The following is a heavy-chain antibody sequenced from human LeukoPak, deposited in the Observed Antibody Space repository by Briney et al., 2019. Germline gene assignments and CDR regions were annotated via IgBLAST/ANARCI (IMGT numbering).Heavy chain of an antibody. V-gene: IGHV5-51*01. D-gene: IGHD3-3*01. CDR3: ARPGVPGKSITIFGVALDGGFDP. Sequence: GESLKISCKGSGYSFTSYWIGWVRQMPGKGLEWMGIVYPGDSDTRYSPSFQGQITISADKSISTAYLQWSSLKASDTAMYYCARPGVPGKSITIFGVALDGGFDPWGQGTLVTVSS. J-gene: IGHJ5*02. CDR1: GYSFTSYW. CDR2: VYPGDSDT.